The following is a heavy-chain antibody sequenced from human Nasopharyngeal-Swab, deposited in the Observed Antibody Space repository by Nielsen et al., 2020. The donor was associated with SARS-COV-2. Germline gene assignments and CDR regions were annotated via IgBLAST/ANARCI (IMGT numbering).Heavy chain of an antibody. V-gene: IGHV5-51*01. J-gene: IGHJ5*02. D-gene: IGHD3-3*01. CDR3: VRSRERGLRFLERWFDP. CDR2: IYPADSDT. Sequence: WIRQPPGKGLEWMGIIYPADSDTTYSPSFQGQVTISVDKSISTAYLQWSSLKASDTAMYYCVRSRERGLRFLERWFDPWGQGTLVTVSS.